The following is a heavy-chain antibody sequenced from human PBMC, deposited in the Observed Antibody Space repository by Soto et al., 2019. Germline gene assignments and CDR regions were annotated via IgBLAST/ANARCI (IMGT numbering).Heavy chain of an antibody. Sequence: ASVKVSCKASGYSFTNFHIHWVRQAPGQGLEWMGMIDPSGGITRDAQRLQGRITMTRDASTSAVYMELRSLTSEDTAVYYCARVVIGNDNYKIFVNYFDQGGKETLFTVP. CDR2: IDPSGGIT. J-gene: IGHJ4*02. D-gene: IGHD3-3*01. V-gene: IGHV1-46*01. CDR3: ARVVIGNDNYKIFVNYFDQ. CDR1: GYSFTNFH.